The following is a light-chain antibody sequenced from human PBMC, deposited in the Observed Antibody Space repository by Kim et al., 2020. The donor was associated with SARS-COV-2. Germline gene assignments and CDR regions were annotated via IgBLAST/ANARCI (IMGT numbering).Light chain of an antibody. CDR2: GAS. J-gene: IGKJ1*01. CDR3: LQHNTYPWT. CDR1: QAISNY. V-gene: IGKV1-17*03. Sequence: DIQMTQSPSAMSASVGDRVTITCRASQAISNYLAWFQQKPGKVPKRLICGASSLHTGVPSRFSGSGSGTEFTLTISSLQPEDFATYYCLQHNTYPWTFGQGTKVDIK.